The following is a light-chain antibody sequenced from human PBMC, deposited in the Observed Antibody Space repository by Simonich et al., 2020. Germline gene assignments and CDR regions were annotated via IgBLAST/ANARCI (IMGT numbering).Light chain of an antibody. J-gene: IGLJ3*02. CDR1: ALPKQY. V-gene: IGLV3-25*03. Sequence: SYELTQPPSVSVSPGPTARITCSGDALPKQYAYWYQQKPGQAPVLVIYKDSERPSGIPERFSGSSSGTTGTLTISGVQAEDEADYYCQSADSSGTYRVFGGGTKLTVL. CDR3: QSADSSGTYRV. CDR2: KDS.